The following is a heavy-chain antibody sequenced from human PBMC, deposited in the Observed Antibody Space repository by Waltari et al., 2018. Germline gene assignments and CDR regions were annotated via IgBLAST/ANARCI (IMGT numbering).Heavy chain of an antibody. V-gene: IGHV3-30*02. CDR2: MRADGGNK. Sequence: QGQLVASGGGVVQPGGSLRLSCAAAGVDFSRSGMHWVRQAPGEGLVWVAYMRADGGNKYYGDSVKGRFTIYRDESKSTLYLQMDSLRSEDTAVYYCAGWDATRAFRIWGQGTMVIVSS. CDR1: GVDFSRSG. CDR3: AGWDATRAFRI. D-gene: IGHD2-15*01. J-gene: IGHJ3*01.